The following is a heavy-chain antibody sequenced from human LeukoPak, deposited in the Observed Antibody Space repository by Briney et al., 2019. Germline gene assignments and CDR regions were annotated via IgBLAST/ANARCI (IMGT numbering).Heavy chain of an antibody. CDR3: ARGRGSGSYYYYYYYMDV. CDR2: INHSGNT. D-gene: IGHD3-10*01. Sequence: SETLSLTCAVYGGSFSGYYWSWIRQPPGKGLEWIGEINHSGNTNYNPSLKSRVTISVDTSKNQFSLKLSSVTAADTAVYYCARGRGSGSYYYYYYYMDVWGKGTTVTVSS. J-gene: IGHJ6*03. V-gene: IGHV4-34*01. CDR1: GGSFSGYY.